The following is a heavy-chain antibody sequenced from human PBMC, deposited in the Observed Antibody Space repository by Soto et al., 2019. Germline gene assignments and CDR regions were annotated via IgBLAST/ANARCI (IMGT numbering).Heavy chain of an antibody. D-gene: IGHD3-10*02. CDR1: GFTLSSYG. Sequence: GGSLRLSCAVSGFTLSSYGIHWVRQAPGKGLEWVAFMSYDGNKKYYAGSVKGRFTISRDNSKNTLYLQMDSLRAEDTAVYYCARDVPHNWFDSWGQGTLVTV. CDR2: MSYDGNKK. V-gene: IGHV3-30*03. J-gene: IGHJ5*01. CDR3: ARDVPHNWFDS.